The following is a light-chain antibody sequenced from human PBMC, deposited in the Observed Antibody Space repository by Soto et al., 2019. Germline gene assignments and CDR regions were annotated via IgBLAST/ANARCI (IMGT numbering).Light chain of an antibody. Sequence: EIVLTQSPGTLSLSPGERATLSCRASQTIASRYLAWYQHQPGQAPRLLIYHTFARAPGIPDRFSGGGSGTAFTLTISRLEREEFAVYYCQQYDTSPPTFGPGTRLDIK. CDR3: QQYDTSPPT. V-gene: IGKV3-20*01. CDR2: HTF. CDR1: QTIASRY. J-gene: IGKJ5*01.